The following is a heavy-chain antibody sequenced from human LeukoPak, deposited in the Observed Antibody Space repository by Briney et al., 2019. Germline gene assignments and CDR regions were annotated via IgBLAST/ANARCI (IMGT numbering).Heavy chain of an antibody. Sequence: PSETLSLTCAVSGGSISSGSYYWGWIRQPPGKGLEWIGSIYYSGNTYYNPSLKSRVTISVDTSRNQFSLKLSSVTAADTAVYYCARLGIVGAMGYYYYGMDVWGQGTTVTVSS. D-gene: IGHD1-26*01. V-gene: IGHV4-39*01. J-gene: IGHJ6*02. CDR3: ARLGIVGAMGYYYYGMDV. CDR2: IYYSGNT. CDR1: GGSISSGSYY.